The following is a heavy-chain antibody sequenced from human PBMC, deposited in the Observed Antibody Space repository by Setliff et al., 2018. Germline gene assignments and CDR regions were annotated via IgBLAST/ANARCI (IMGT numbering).Heavy chain of an antibody. CDR2: IIPMFGTT. CDR1: GGTFSTYA. D-gene: IGHD2-2*01. V-gene: IGHV1-69*13. CDR3: ARGPLDFVVLPAAGKFDY. Sequence: GASVKVSCKASGGTFSTYAINWVRQAPGQGLEWMGGIIPMFGTTNYARKFQGRVTITADESTITAYMELSSLRSDDTAVYYCARGPLDFVVLPAAGKFDYWGQGTLVTVSS. J-gene: IGHJ4*02.